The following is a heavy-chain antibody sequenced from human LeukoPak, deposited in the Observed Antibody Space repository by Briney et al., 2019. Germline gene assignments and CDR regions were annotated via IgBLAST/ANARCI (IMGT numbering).Heavy chain of an antibody. CDR3: ASLWQWELLG. CDR2: IYTSGST. CDR1: GGSISSGSYY. D-gene: IGHD1-26*01. V-gene: IGHV4-61*02. Sequence: SETLSLTCTVSGGSISSGSYYWSWIRQPAGKRLEWIGRIYTSGSTNYNPSLKSRVTISVDTSKNQFSLKLSSVTAADTAVYYCASLWQWELLGWGQGTLVTVSS. J-gene: IGHJ4*02.